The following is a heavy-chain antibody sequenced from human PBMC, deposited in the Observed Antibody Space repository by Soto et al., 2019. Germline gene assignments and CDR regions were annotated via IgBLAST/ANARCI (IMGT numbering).Heavy chain of an antibody. CDR1: ECTFSNYA. J-gene: IGHJ4*02. CDR2: INTSGGK. V-gene: IGHV3-23*01. Sequence: GGSLRLSCTVSECTFSNYAMSWVRRTPGKGLEWVSTINTSGGKFYADSVKGRFTVSRDNPKNTLYLQMNSLRVEDTAVYYCTKRVPYYFDFWGQGTLVTVSS. CDR3: TKRVPYYFDF.